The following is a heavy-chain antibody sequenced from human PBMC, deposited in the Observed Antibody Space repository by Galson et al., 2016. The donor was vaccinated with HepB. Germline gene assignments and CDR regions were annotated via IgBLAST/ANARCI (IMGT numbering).Heavy chain of an antibody. Sequence: SLRLSCAASGFTFSTYSMNWVRQAPGKGLEWVSYISSRGSTVYYADSLKGRFTISRDNAKNSLYLQMNSLRDEDTAVFYCARDGGRGYTYGYFDYWGRGTLVTVSS. J-gene: IGHJ4*02. V-gene: IGHV3-48*02. CDR1: GFTFSTYS. D-gene: IGHD5-18*01. CDR3: ARDGGRGYTYGYFDY. CDR2: ISSRGSTV.